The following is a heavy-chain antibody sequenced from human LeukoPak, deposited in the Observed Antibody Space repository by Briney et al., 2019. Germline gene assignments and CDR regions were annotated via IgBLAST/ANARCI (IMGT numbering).Heavy chain of an antibody. Sequence: SGPTLVKPTQTLTLTCTFSGFSLSTSAVGVGWIRQSPGKALEWLALIYWDDDKRYSPSLKSRLTITKDTSKNQVVLTMTNMDPVDTATYYCAHKADGDYVYWYFDLWGRGTLVTVSS. J-gene: IGHJ2*01. CDR3: AHKADGDYVYWYFDL. V-gene: IGHV2-5*02. CDR2: IYWDDDK. CDR1: GFSLSTSAVG. D-gene: IGHD4-17*01.